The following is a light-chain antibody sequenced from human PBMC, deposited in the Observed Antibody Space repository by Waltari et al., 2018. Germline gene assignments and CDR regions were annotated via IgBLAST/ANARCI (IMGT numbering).Light chain of an antibody. V-gene: IGKV2-28*01. CDR2: LGF. Sequence: DIVLTQSPLSLPVTAGEPASISCRSRQRLLPRNGNHFLALYLQKPGQSPQVLIYLGFNRASGVPDRFSASGSGTEFTLRISRVEAEDVGVFYCMQGLETPYTFGQGTRLGIK. J-gene: IGKJ2*01. CDR3: MQGLETPYT. CDR1: QRLLPRNGNHF.